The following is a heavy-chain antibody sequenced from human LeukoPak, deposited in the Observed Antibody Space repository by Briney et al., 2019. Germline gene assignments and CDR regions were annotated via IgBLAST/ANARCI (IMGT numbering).Heavy chain of an antibody. CDR1: GGSISSGSYY. Sequence: PSQTLSLTWTVSGGSISSGSYYWSWIRQPAGKGLEWIGRIYTSGSTNYNPSLKSRVTISVDTSKNQFSLKLSSVTAADTAVYYCARDSPTTSFDYWGQGTLVTVSS. D-gene: IGHD1-26*01. CDR3: ARDSPTTSFDY. J-gene: IGHJ4*02. CDR2: IYTSGST. V-gene: IGHV4-61*02.